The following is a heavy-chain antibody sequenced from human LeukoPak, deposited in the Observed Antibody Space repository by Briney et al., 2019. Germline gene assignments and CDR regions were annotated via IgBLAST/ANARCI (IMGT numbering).Heavy chain of an antibody. D-gene: IGHD3-10*01. CDR3: AKELSSGSYYGEFDY. CDR1: GFTFDDYA. V-gene: IGHV3-9*01. J-gene: IGHJ4*02. CDR2: ISWNSGSI. Sequence: PGRSLRLSCAASGFTFDDYAMHWVRQAPGEGLEWVSGISWNSGSIGYADSVKGRFTISRDNAKNSLYLQMNSLRAEDTALYYCAKELSSGSYYGEFDYWGQGTLVTVSS.